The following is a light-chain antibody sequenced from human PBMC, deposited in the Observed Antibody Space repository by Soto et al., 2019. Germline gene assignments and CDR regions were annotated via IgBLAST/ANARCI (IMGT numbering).Light chain of an antibody. CDR3: QQYGSSPYT. CDR2: GAS. J-gene: IGKJ2*01. V-gene: IGKV3-20*01. CDR1: QSVSGNS. Sequence: EIVLTQSPGTLSLSPGDGATLSCMARQSVSGNSLAWYQQKPGQAPRLLIYGASTRATGIPDKFSGSGSGTDVTLTISRLEPEDFAVYYWQQYGSSPYTFGQGTKLEIK.